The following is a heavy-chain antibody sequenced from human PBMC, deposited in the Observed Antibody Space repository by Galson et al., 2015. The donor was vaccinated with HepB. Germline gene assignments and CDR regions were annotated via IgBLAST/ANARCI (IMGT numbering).Heavy chain of an antibody. CDR1: GFTFSNYW. D-gene: IGHD2-15*01. V-gene: IGHV3-74*01. CDR3: ARGGPRYRSGGTCPGALEI. Sequence: SLRLSCAASGFTFSNYWMHWVRQVPGKGLVWVSRIESDGSVADYADSVKGRFTISRDNAKDTVHLQMNSLRVEDTAVYYCARGGPRYRSGGTCPGALEIWGQGTMVTVSS. CDR2: IESDGSVA. J-gene: IGHJ3*02.